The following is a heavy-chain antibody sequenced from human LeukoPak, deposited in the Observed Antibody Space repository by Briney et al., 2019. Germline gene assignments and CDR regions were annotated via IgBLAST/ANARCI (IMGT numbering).Heavy chain of an antibody. V-gene: IGHV3-23*01. CDR2: ISSSGNA. D-gene: IGHD6-13*01. J-gene: IGHJ4*02. CDR3: VKGRISEDGLDF. Sequence: GGSLRLSCAASGFTFSRSAMTWVRQTPGKGLDWVSSISSSGNAYYADSVKGRFTISRDNSKNMLYLQMNSLRAEDTAVYYCVKGRISEDGLDFWGQGTLVTVSS. CDR1: GFTFSRSA.